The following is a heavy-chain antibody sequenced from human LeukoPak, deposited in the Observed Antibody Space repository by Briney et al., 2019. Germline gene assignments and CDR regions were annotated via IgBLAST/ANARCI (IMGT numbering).Heavy chain of an antibody. V-gene: IGHV3-64*04. CDR2: INSNGGST. Sequence: PGGSLRLSCSASGFTFSRYAMHWVRQAPGKGLEHVSGINSNGGSTYYADSVKGRFTISRDNAKNSLYLQMNSLRAEDTAVCYCATKGGVGATFYYYYGMDVWGQGTTVTVSS. CDR3: ATKGGVGATFYYYYGMDV. CDR1: GFTFSRYA. D-gene: IGHD1-26*01. J-gene: IGHJ6*02.